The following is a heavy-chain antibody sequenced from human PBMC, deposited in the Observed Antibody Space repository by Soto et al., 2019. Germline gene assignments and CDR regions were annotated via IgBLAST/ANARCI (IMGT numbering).Heavy chain of an antibody. CDR2: IYYSGST. CDR3: ARDRYSPGY. D-gene: IGHD5-18*01. J-gene: IGHJ4*02. CDR1: GGSIRSYY. Sequence: QVQLQESGPGLVKPSETLSLTCTVSGGSIRSYYWSWIRQPPGKGLEWIGYIYYSGSTNYNPSLKSRVTISVDASKNPCTVKMSSVTAVDTAVYYCARDRYSPGYWGQGTLVTVSS. V-gene: IGHV4-59*01.